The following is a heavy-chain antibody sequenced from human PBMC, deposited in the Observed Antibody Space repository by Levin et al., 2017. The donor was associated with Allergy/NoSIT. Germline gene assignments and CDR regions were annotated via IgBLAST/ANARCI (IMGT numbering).Heavy chain of an antibody. CDR2: ISYSGST. Sequence: SETLSLTCTVSGGSVTSDFWSWIRQAPGKTLEWIGYISYSGSTNYNPSLKSRVTISVDTSKNQFSLRLSSVTAADTAVYYCARGEDSGSSGGFDYWGQGTLVTVSS. V-gene: IGHV4-59*02. J-gene: IGHJ4*02. D-gene: IGHD6-13*01. CDR3: ARGEDSGSSGGFDY. CDR1: GGSVTSDF.